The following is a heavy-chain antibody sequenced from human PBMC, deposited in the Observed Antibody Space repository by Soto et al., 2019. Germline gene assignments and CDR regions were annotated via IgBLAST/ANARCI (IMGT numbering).Heavy chain of an antibody. Sequence: QITLKESGPTLVKPTQTLTLTCTFSGFSLSTSGVGVGWIRQPPGKALEWLALIYWDDDKRYSPSLKSRLTITNDTSKNQVVLTMTTMDPVDTATYYCAHIISSGWYGSFDYWGQGTLVTVSS. V-gene: IGHV2-5*02. CDR1: GFSLSTSGVG. CDR3: AHIISSGWYGSFDY. J-gene: IGHJ4*02. CDR2: IYWDDDK. D-gene: IGHD6-19*01.